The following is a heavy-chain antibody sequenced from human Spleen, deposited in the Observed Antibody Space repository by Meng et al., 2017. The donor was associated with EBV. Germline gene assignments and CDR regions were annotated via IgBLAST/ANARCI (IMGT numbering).Heavy chain of an antibody. CDR1: GGSISSGGYY. V-gene: IGHV4-31*11. CDR3: ARGHSSDWDYFFDS. D-gene: IGHD6-19*01. J-gene: IGHJ4*02. CDR2: INYRGNT. Sequence: GQVQGPGPGLVKPSQTLSLTCDVSGGSISSGGYYWSWIRQPPGKGLEWIRYINYRGNTYDNPSLRSRAALSVDTSKNQFSLRVNAVTAADTAVYFCARGHSSDWDYFFDSWGLGTLVTVSS.